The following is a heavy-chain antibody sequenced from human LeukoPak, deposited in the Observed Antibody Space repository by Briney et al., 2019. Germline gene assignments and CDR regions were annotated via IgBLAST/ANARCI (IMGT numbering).Heavy chain of an antibody. Sequence: PSETLSLTCTVSGGSISSYYWSWIRQPPGEGLEWIGYIYYSGSTNYNPSLKSRVTISVDTSKNQFSLKLSSVTAADTAVYYCARDSNRDAFDIWGQGTMVTVSS. J-gene: IGHJ3*02. CDR2: IYYSGST. D-gene: IGHD1-14*01. V-gene: IGHV4-59*01. CDR1: GGSISSYY. CDR3: ARDSNRDAFDI.